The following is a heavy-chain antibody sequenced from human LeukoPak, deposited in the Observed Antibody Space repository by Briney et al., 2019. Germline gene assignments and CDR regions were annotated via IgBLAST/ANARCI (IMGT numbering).Heavy chain of an antibody. D-gene: IGHD4-23*01. CDR2: INPNTGAT. CDR3: ARDQGDGGNSFDP. V-gene: IGHV1-2*06. J-gene: IGHJ5*02. CDR1: GYTFTNYY. Sequence: GASVKVSCKASGYTFTNYYIHWVRQAPGQGLEWMGRINPNTGATKYAQKFQGRVSMIRDRSINTAFMDLSRLRYDDTAVYYCARDQGDGGNSFDPWGQGTLVTVSS.